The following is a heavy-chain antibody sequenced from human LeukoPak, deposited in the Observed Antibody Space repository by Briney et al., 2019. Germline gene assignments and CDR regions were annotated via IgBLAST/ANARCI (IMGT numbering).Heavy chain of an antibody. CDR3: ARVGVRGVFYFDY. V-gene: IGHV1-69*13. Sequence: ASVKVSCKASGGTFSSYAISWVRQAPGQGLEWMGGIIPMFGTAKYAQRFQGRVTITADESTSTAYMELSSLRSGDTAVYYCARVGVRGVFYFDYWGQGTLVTVSS. CDR1: GGTFSSYA. J-gene: IGHJ4*02. CDR2: IIPMFGTA. D-gene: IGHD3-10*01.